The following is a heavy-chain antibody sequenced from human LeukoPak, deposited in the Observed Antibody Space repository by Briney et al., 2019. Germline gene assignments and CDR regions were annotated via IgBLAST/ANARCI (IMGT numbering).Heavy chain of an antibody. J-gene: IGHJ4*02. D-gene: IGHD2-21*01. CDR1: GGSFSGYY. CDR2: INHSGST. Sequence: SETLSLTCAVYGGSFSGYYWSWIRQPPGKGLEWIGEINHSGSTNYNPSLKSRVTISVDTSKNQFSLKLTSVTAADTAVYFCARAPSGCGGTCAFDSWGQGTRVTVSS. V-gene: IGHV4-34*01. CDR3: ARAPSGCGGTCAFDS.